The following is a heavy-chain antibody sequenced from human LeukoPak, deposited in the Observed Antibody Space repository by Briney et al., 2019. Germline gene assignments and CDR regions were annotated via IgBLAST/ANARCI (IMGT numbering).Heavy chain of an antibody. V-gene: IGHV4-38-2*02. D-gene: IGHD6-19*01. J-gene: IGHJ5*02. Sequence: PSETLSLTCTVSGYSISSGYYWGWIRQPPGKGLEWIGSIYHSGSTYYNPSLKSRVTISVDTSKNQFSLKLSSVTAADTAVYYCARTPWYSSGWYGSDLWGQGTLVTVSS. CDR3: ARTPWYSSGWYGSDL. CDR1: GYSISSGYY. CDR2: IYHSGST.